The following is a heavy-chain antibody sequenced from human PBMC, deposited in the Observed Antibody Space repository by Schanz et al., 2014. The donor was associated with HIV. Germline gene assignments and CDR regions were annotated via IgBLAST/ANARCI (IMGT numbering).Heavy chain of an antibody. J-gene: IGHJ4*02. Sequence: QVQLVQSGAEVKKPGSSVKVSCKASGGTFSSYAISWVRQAPGQGLEWMGGIIPMFGTANFAQKFQGRVTIIADESTGTAYMELSSLRSEDTAVYYCARGGYSAFLSCDYWGQGTLVTVSS. CDR1: GGTFSSYA. CDR2: IIPMFGTA. V-gene: IGHV1-69*01. D-gene: IGHD5-12*01. CDR3: ARGGYSAFLSCDY.